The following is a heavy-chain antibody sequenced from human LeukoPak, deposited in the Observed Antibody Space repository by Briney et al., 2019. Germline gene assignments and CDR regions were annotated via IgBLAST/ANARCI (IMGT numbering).Heavy chain of an antibody. V-gene: IGHV4-38-2*02. CDR2: IYHSGST. Sequence: SETLSLTCTVSGYSISSGYYWGWIRQPPGKGLEWIGSIYHSGSTYYNPSLKSRVTISVDTSKNQFSLKLSSVTAADTAVYYCARVSALGYFDYWGQGTLVTVSS. J-gene: IGHJ4*02. CDR3: ARVSALGYFDY. D-gene: IGHD7-27*01. CDR1: GYSISSGYY.